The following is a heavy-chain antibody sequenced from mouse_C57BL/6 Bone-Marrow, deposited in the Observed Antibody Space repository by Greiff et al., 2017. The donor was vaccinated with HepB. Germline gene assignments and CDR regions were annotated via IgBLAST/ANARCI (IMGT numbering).Heavy chain of an antibody. CDR3: AKGAMDY. CDR2: ISYDGSN. Sequence: EVKLLESGPGLVKPCQSLSLSCSATGYSISSGYFWDRIRQFTGNKLECVGYISYDGSNNYNPSLKNRISITRDTSKNQFFLELNSVTAEDTATYYFAKGAMDYWGQGTSVTVSS. J-gene: IGHJ4*01. V-gene: IGHV3-6*01. CDR1: GYSISSGYF.